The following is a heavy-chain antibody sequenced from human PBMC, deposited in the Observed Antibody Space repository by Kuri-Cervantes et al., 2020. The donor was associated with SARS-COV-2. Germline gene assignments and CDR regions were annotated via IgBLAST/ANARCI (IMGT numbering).Heavy chain of an antibody. CDR3: TRAGYDNSGYYYSFDF. J-gene: IGHJ4*02. V-gene: IGHV4-59*11. Sequence: SETLSLTCTVSGGSISSHYWSRIRQPPGKGLEWIGYVYSSGSTNYSPSLKSRVTMSVDTSKNQFSLKLTSVTAADTAVYYCTRAGYDNSGYYYSFDFWGQGTLVTVSS. D-gene: IGHD3-22*01. CDR2: VYSSGST. CDR1: GGSISSHY.